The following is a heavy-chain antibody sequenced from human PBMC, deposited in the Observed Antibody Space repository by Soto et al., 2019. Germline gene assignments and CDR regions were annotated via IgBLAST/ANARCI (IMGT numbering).Heavy chain of an antibody. CDR2: IWYDGSNK. D-gene: IGHD1-26*01. CDR1: GFTFSSYG. J-gene: IGHJ6*02. CDR3: ARDLAKWEQLGDYYYGMDV. V-gene: IGHV3-33*01. Sequence: GGSLRLSCAASGFTFSSYGMHWVRQAPGKGLEWVAVIWYDGSNKYYADSVKGRFTISRDNSKNTLYLQMNSLRAEDTAVYYCARDLAKWEQLGDYYYGMDVWGQGTTVTVSS.